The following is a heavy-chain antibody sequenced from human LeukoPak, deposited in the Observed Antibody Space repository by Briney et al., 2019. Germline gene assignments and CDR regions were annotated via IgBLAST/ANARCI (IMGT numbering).Heavy chain of an antibody. CDR3: ARGIAVGPGPNDY. CDR1: GGSFSGYY. D-gene: IGHD6-19*01. CDR2: IYYSGST. V-gene: IGHV4-59*01. Sequence: PSETLSLTCAVYGGSFSGYYWSWIRQPPGKGLEWIGYIYYSGSTNYNPSLKSRVTISVDTSKNQFSLKLSSVTAADTAVYYCARGIAVGPGPNDYWGQGTLVTVSS. J-gene: IGHJ4*02.